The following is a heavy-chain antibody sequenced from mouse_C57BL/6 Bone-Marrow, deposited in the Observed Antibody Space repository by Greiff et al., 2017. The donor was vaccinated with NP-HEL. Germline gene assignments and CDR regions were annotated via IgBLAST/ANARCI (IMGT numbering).Heavy chain of an antibody. CDR1: GYTFTSYG. Sequence: VQLQQSGAELARPGASVKLSCKASGYTFTSYGISWVKQRTGQGLEWIGEISPRSGNTYYNEKFKGKATLTADTSSSTAYRELRRLTCEDCAVYCCARRRLLRGGFAYWGQGTLVTVSA. J-gene: IGHJ3*01. V-gene: IGHV1-81*01. D-gene: IGHD2-3*01. CDR2: ISPRSGNT. CDR3: ARRRLLRGGFAY.